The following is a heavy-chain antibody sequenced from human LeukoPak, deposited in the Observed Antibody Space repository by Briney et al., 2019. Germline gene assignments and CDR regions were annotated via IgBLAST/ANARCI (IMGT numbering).Heavy chain of an antibody. CDR1: GGSISSSSYY. CDR3: ARGNYGSGSLPWFDP. Sequence: SETLSLTCTVSGGSISSSSYYWGWIRQPPGKGLEWIGSIYYSGSTYSNPSLKSRVTISVDTSKEQFSLKLSSVTAADTAVYYCARGNYGSGSLPWFDPWGQGTLVTVSS. J-gene: IGHJ5*02. V-gene: IGHV4-39*07. CDR2: IYYSGST. D-gene: IGHD3-10*01.